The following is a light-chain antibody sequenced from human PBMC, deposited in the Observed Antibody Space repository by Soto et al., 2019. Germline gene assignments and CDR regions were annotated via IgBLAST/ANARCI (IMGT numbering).Light chain of an antibody. V-gene: IGKV3D-15*01. CDR3: QQYNKWPRT. Sequence: EIVLTQSPATLSVSPGESVTLSCRASQSVSRKLAWYQQKPGQAPRLLMYDAFTRATGIPARFSGSGSGTEFTLTISSLQSEDFAVYYCQQYNKWPRTFGQGTKVDIK. J-gene: IGKJ1*01. CDR2: DAF. CDR1: QSVSRK.